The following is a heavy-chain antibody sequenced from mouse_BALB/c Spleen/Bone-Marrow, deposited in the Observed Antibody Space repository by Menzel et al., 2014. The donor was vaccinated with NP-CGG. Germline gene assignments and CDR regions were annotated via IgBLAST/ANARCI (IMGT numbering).Heavy chain of an antibody. V-gene: IGHV1S81*02. J-gene: IGHJ1*01. CDR1: GYTFTSYY. CDR3: TRSGTSWLRRSWYFDV. D-gene: IGHD2-2*01. Sequence: SGAELVKPGASVKLSCKASGYTFTSYYMYWVKQRPGQGLEWIGEINPSNGGTNFNEKFKSKATLTVDKSSSTAYMQLSSLTSEDSAVYYCTRSGTSWLRRSWYFDVWGAGTTVTVSS. CDR2: INPSNGGT.